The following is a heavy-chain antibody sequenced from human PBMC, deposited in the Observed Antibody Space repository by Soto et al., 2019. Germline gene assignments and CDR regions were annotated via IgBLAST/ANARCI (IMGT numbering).Heavy chain of an antibody. Sequence: SETLSLTCTVSGDSIGGVGYWSWIRQFPGRGLEWIGCISSSGSTYYNPALNNRISLSLDTSQNQFSLKLSSVTAADTAVYYCAREVVVTASFDYWGQGTLVTVSS. V-gene: IGHV4-31*03. CDR1: GDSIGGVGY. D-gene: IGHD2-21*02. CDR2: ISSSGST. J-gene: IGHJ4*02. CDR3: AREVVVTASFDY.